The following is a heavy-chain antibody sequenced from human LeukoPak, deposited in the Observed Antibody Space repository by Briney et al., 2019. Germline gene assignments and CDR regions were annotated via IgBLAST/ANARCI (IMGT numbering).Heavy chain of an antibody. CDR1: GFTFSSYS. Sequence: GGSLRLSCAASGFTFSSYSMNWVRQAPGTGLEWVSSISSSSSYIYYADSVKGRFTISRDNAKNSLYLQMNSLRAEDTAVYYCARDRGTAFDYWGQGTLVTVSS. D-gene: IGHD3-10*01. V-gene: IGHV3-21*01. CDR3: ARDRGTAFDY. J-gene: IGHJ4*02. CDR2: ISSSSSYI.